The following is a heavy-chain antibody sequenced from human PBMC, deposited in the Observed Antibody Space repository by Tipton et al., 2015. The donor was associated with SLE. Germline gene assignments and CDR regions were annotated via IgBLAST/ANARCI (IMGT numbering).Heavy chain of an antibody. J-gene: IGHJ4*02. D-gene: IGHD6-19*01. V-gene: IGHV3-30*03. Sequence: QLVQSGGGVVQPGGSLRLSCAASGFTFSSYVMHWVRQAPGKGLEWVAVISYDGSKKYYADSVKGRFTISRDNSKNTLYLQMNSLRAEDTAVYYCASGGVSGTCFDYWGQGTLVTVSS. CDR3: ASGGVSGTCFDY. CDR1: GFTFSSYV. CDR2: ISYDGSKK.